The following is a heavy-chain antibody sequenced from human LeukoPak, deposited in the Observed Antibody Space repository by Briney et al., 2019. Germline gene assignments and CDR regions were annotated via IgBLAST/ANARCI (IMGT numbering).Heavy chain of an antibody. J-gene: IGHJ4*02. CDR3: ARQFYYDRSGFFEGAY. D-gene: IGHD3-22*01. CDR1: GYKFTNYW. Sequence: RGESLKISCKGSGYKFTNYWIGWVRQMPGKGLEWMGSVYSGDSDARYSPSFQGQVTVSADRSISTAYLQWSSLKASDTAMYYCARQFYYDRSGFFEGAYWGQGSLVTVSS. CDR2: VYSGDSDA. V-gene: IGHV5-51*01.